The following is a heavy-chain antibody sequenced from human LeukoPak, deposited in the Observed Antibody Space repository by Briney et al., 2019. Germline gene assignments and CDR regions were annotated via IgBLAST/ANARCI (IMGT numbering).Heavy chain of an antibody. CDR3: AGTRRYCSGGSCYNWFDP. Sequence: PSQTLSLTCTVSGGSISSDVYYWSWIRQPAGKGLEWIGRIYASGSTTYNSSLKSRVTISIDTSKNQFSLKLTSVTAADTAVYYCAGTRRYCSGGSCYNWFDPRGQGTLVTVSS. V-gene: IGHV4-61*02. J-gene: IGHJ5*02. D-gene: IGHD2-15*01. CDR1: GGSISSDVYY. CDR2: IYASGST.